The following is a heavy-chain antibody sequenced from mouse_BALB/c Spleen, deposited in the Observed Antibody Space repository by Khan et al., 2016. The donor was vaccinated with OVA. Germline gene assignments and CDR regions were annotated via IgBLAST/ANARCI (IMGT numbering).Heavy chain of an antibody. CDR2: IWSDGST. Sequence: QVQLKESGPGLVTPSQSLSITCTISGFSLTNYGVHWVRQPPGKGLEWLVVIWSDGSTTYDSALKSRLSTSKDNSKSQVFLKMDCLQTDDTAMYYCARQPYYHYYVMDYWGEGTSVTVSS. CDR3: ARQPYYHYYVMDY. V-gene: IGHV2-6-1*01. D-gene: IGHD2-10*01. CDR1: GFSLTNYG. J-gene: IGHJ4*01.